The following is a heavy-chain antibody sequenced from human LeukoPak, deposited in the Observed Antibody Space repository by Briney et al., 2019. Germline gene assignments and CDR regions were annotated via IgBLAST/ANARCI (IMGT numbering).Heavy chain of an antibody. V-gene: IGHV3-74*01. J-gene: IGHJ5*01. D-gene: IGHD3-10*01. CDR2: IESNGLT. CDR3: AKAATYFYGSVTYDWFES. CDR1: GFTFSSYW. Sequence: PGGSLRLSCEASGFTFSSYWMHWVRQIPGKGLMRVSRIESNGLTLYADSVRDRFTISRDNGKNTIYLQMNSLRVDDTAIYYCAKAATYFYGSVTYDWFESWGQGTLVTVSS.